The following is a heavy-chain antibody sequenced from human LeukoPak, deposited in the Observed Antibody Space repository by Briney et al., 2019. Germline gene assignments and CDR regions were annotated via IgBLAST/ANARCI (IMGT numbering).Heavy chain of an antibody. J-gene: IGHJ4*02. Sequence: GGSLRLSCAASGFTFSSYAMHWVRQAPGKGLEYVSAISSNGGSTYYANSVKGRFTISRDNSKNTLYLQMGSLRAEDMAVYYCTRGMVRGVSSPSFDYWGQGTLVTVSS. CDR3: TRGMVRGVSSPSFDY. V-gene: IGHV3-64*01. CDR1: GFTFSSYA. CDR2: ISSNGGST. D-gene: IGHD3-10*01.